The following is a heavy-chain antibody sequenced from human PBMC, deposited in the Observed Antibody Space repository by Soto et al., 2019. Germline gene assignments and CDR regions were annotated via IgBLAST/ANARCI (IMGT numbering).Heavy chain of an antibody. V-gene: IGHV3-66*01. CDR2: IQSGGPT. J-gene: IGHJ6*04. D-gene: IGHD2-15*01. CDR3: ARDDVLCDGGRCYGVPLDV. Sequence: GSLRLSCAASGFTVSSKYMSWVRQAPGKGLKWVSLIQSGGPTYYADSVKGRLTISRDTSENTVHLQMDSLRAEDTAIYYCARDDVLCDGGRCYGVPLDVWGKATTVTGSS. CDR1: GFTVSSKY.